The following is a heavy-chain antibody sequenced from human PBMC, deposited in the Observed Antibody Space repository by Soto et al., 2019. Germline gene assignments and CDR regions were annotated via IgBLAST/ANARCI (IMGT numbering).Heavy chain of an antibody. CDR3: ATHKYYDFWSGLGN. CDR2: IIPIFGTA. D-gene: IGHD3-3*01. Sequence: QVQLVQSGAEVKKPGSSVKVSCKASGGTFSSYAISWVRQAPGQGLEWMGGIIPIFGTANYAQKFQGRDTITADKSTSTAYMELSSLRSEDTAVYYCATHKYYDFWSGLGNWGQGTLVTVSS. V-gene: IGHV1-69*06. J-gene: IGHJ4*02. CDR1: GGTFSSYA.